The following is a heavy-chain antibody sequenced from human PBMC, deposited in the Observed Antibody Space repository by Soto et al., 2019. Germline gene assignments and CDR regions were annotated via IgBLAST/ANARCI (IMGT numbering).Heavy chain of an antibody. D-gene: IGHD3-22*01. Sequence: EVQLVESGGGLVQPGGSLRLSCAASGFTVSSNYMSWVRQAPGKGLEWVSVIYSGGSTYYADSVKGRFTISRHNSKHTLYLQMNSLRAEDTAVYYCACSVTGGYYYDSRRGYGMDVWGQGTTVTVSS. CDR3: ACSVTGGYYYDSRRGYGMDV. CDR1: GFTVSSNY. J-gene: IGHJ6*02. CDR2: IYSGGST. V-gene: IGHV3-53*04.